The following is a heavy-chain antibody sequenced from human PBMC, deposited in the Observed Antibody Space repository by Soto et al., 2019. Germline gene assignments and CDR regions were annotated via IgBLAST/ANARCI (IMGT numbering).Heavy chain of an antibody. D-gene: IGHD1-1*01. J-gene: IGHJ4*02. CDR1: GFDFSSYC. V-gene: IGHV3-30*03. Sequence: GGSLRLSCAASGFDFSSYCIHWVRQAPCKGLEWVAVMSYDEADEFYADSVKGRFTISRDNSKNTLYLQMNSLRGEDTAVYYCASRRGIYGHNWRDFDYCGQRTLVTVSP. CDR3: ASRRGIYGHNWRDFDY. CDR2: MSYDEADE.